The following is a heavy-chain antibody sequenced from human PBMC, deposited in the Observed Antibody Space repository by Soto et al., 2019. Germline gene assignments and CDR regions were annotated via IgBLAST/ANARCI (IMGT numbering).Heavy chain of an antibody. D-gene: IGHD3-10*01. V-gene: IGHV3-20*04. J-gene: IGHJ4*02. CDR2: INWNGGSA. CDR1: GFTFDDYG. CDR3: ARDRLVRGVSDY. Sequence: GSLRLSCAASGFTFDDYGMSWVRQAPGKGLEWVSGINWNGGSAVYADSVKGRCTISRDNAKNSLYLQMNSLRAEDTAFYYCARDRLVRGVSDYWGQGTQVTVSS.